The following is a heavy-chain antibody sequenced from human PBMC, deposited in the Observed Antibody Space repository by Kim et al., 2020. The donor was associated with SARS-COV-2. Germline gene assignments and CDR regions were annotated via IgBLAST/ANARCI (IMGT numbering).Heavy chain of an antibody. CDR3: TRDGYSSSWLRGYYYYYGMDV. CDR1: GFTFGDYA. CDR2: IRSKAYGGTT. D-gene: IGHD6-13*01. V-gene: IGHV3-49*03. J-gene: IGHJ6*02. Sequence: GGSLRLSCTASGFTFGDYAMSWFRQAPGKGLEWVGFIRSKAYGGTTEYAASVKGRFTISRDDSKSIAYLQMNSLKTEDTAVYYCTRDGYSSSWLRGYYYYYGMDVWGQGTTVTVSS.